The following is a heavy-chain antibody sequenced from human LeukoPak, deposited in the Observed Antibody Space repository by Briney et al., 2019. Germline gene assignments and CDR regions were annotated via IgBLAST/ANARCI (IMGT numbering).Heavy chain of an antibody. J-gene: IGHJ5*02. CDR2: IYYSGST. V-gene: IGHV4-59*01. CDR3: ARDLGYYDSSGYFSSWFDP. CDR1: GGSISSYY. Sequence: SETLSLTCTVSGGSISSYYWSWIRQPPGKGLEWIGYIYYSGSTNYNPSLKSRVTISVDTSKNQFSLKLSSVTAADTAVYYCARDLGYYDSSGYFSSWFDPWGQGALVTVSS. D-gene: IGHD3-22*01.